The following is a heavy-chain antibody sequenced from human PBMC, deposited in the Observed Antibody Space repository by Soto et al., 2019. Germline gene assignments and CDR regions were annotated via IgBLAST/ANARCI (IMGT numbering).Heavy chain of an antibody. CDR1: GFTFSSYG. CDR2: ISHDGSNK. V-gene: IGHV3-30*18. J-gene: IGHJ4*02. Sequence: GGSLRLSCAASGFTFSSYGMHWVRQAPCKGLEWVAVISHDGSNKYYADSVKGRFTISRDNSKNTLYLQMNSLRAGDTAVYYCAKVGATIFDYWGQGTLVTVSS. CDR3: AKVGATIFDY. D-gene: IGHD1-26*01.